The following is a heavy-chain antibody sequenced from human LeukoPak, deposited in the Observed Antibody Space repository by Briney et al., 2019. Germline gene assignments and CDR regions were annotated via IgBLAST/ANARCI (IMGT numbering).Heavy chain of an antibody. V-gene: IGHV3-49*04. Sequence: PGGSLRLSCTASGFTFGDYAMSWVRQAPGKGLEWVGFIRSKAYGGTTEYAASVKGRFTISRDDSKSIAYLQMNSLKTEDTAVYYCTRDFPDSGVAGLGRLTYYYYMDVWGKGTTVTISS. CDR3: TRDFPDSGVAGLGRLTYYYYMDV. J-gene: IGHJ6*03. D-gene: IGHD6-19*01. CDR1: GFTFGDYA. CDR2: IRSKAYGGTT.